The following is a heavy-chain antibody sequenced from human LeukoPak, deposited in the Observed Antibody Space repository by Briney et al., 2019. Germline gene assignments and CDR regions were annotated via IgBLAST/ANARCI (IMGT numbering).Heavy chain of an antibody. CDR2: ISYDGSNK. J-gene: IGHJ6*02. CDR1: GFTFSSYG. V-gene: IGHV3-30*18. CDR3: AKEGKTYYYDSSGYPYYYYYGMGV. D-gene: IGHD3-22*01. Sequence: GGSLRLSCAASGFTFSSYGMHWVRQAPGKGLEWAAVISYDGSNKYYADSVKGRFTISRDNSKNTLYLQMNSLRAEDTAVYYCAKEGKTYYYDSSGYPYYYYYGMGVWGQGTTVTVSS.